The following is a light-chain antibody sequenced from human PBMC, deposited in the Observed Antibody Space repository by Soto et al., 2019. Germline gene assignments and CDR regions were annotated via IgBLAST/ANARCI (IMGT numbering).Light chain of an antibody. J-gene: IGKJ2*01. CDR3: QQRSHWPDT. CDR1: QDVRTY. V-gene: IGKV3D-11*01. CDR2: DAS. Sequence: EIVLTQSPATMSLSPGERATLSCRASQDVRTYLAWYQQKPGQAPRLLIYDASKRATAIPARFSGSGSGTDFTLTISSLEPDDFAVYYCQQRSHWPDTFGQGTRLEIK.